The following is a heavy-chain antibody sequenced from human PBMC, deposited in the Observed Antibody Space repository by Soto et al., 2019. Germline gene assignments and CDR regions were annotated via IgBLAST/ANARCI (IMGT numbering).Heavy chain of an antibody. CDR2: ISGSGGST. CDR3: AKEPPSGYYSSGYYSGLGNGMDV. D-gene: IGHD3-22*01. V-gene: IGHV3-23*01. J-gene: IGHJ6*02. CDR1: GFTFSSYA. Sequence: GGSLRLSCAASGFTFSSYAMSWVRQAPGKGLEWVSAISGSGGSTYYADSVKGRFTISRDNAKNTLYLQMNSLRAEDTAVDYCAKEPPSGYYSSGYYSGLGNGMDVWGQGTTVTVSS.